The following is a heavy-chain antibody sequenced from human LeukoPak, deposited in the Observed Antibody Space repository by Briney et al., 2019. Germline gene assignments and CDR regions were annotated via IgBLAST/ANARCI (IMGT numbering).Heavy chain of an antibody. V-gene: IGHV4-34*01. D-gene: IGHD1-1*01. Sequence: PSETLSLTCAVYGESFSGYYWSWIRQPPGKGLEWIGEINHSGSTNYNPSLKSRVTISVDTSKNQFSLKLSSVTAADTAVYYCARVGQGLGTYYYYYMDVWGKGTTVTVSS. CDR2: INHSGST. CDR1: GESFSGYY. CDR3: ARVGQGLGTYYYYYMDV. J-gene: IGHJ6*03.